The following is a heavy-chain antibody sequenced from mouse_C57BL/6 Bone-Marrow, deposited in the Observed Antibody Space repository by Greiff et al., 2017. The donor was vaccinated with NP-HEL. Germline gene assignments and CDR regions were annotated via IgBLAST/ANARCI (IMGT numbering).Heavy chain of an antibody. V-gene: IGHV1-53*01. J-gene: IGHJ3*01. CDR3: ARSGGYYVGFAY. CDR1: GYTFTSYW. Sequence: QVQLKQSGTELVKPGASVKLSCKASGYTFTSYWMHWVKQRPGQGLEWIGNINPSNGGTNYNEKFKSKAKLTADKSSSTAYMQLSRLTPEDSAVYFCARSGGYYVGFAYWGQGTLVTVSA. CDR2: INPSNGGT. D-gene: IGHD1-1*01.